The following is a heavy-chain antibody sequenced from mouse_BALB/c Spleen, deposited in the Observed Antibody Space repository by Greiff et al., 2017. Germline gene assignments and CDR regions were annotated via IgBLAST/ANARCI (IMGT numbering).Heavy chain of an antibody. CDR3: ARGTTVGYFDY. CDR1: GFTFSSFG. CDR2: ISSGSSTI. D-gene: IGHD1-1*01. V-gene: IGHV5-17*02. J-gene: IGHJ2*01. Sequence: EVQLVESGGGLVQPGGSRKLSCAASGFTFSSFGMHWVRQAPEKGLEWVAYISSGSSTIYYADTVKGRFTISRDNPKNTLFLQMTSLRSEDTAMYYCARGTTVGYFDYGGQGTTLTVSS.